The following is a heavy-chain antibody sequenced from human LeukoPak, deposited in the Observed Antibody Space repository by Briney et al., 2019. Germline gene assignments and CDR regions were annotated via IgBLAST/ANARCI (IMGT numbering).Heavy chain of an antibody. V-gene: IGHV3-64D*06. CDR3: VKDDYCSGGSCHVVPIDY. J-gene: IGHJ4*02. CDR1: GFTFSSYA. Sequence: PGGSLRLSCSASGFTFSSYAMHWVRQAPGKGLEYVSAISSNGGSTYYADSVKGRFTISRDNSKNTLYLQMSSLRAEDTAVYYCVKDDYCSGGSCHVVPIDYWGQGTLVTVSS. D-gene: IGHD2-15*01. CDR2: ISSNGGST.